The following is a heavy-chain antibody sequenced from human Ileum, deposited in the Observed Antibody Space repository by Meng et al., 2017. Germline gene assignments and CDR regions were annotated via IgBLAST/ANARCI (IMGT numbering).Heavy chain of an antibody. Sequence: GESLKISCAASGFTFSSYAMHWVRQAPGKGLEWVAVISYDGSNKYYADSVKGRFTISRDNSKNTLYLQMNSLRAEDTAVYYCARESYDSSGYYLFDYGGQGNLVNGYS. CDR2: ISYDGSNK. CDR1: GFTFSSYA. D-gene: IGHD3-22*01. V-gene: IGHV3-30*01. CDR3: ARESYDSSGYYLFDY. J-gene: IGHJ4*02.